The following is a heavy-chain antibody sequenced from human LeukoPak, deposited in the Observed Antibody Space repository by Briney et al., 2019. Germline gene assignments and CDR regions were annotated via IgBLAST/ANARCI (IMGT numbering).Heavy chain of an antibody. J-gene: IGHJ4*02. D-gene: IGHD5-12*01. CDR3: ARGRSTGYPYYFEY. V-gene: IGHV1-8*03. CDR2: MNPNSGST. CDR1: GYTFTSYD. Sequence: ASVKVSCKASGYTFTSYDINWVRQATGQGLEWMGWMNPNSGSTGYAQRFQGRVTITRNTSISTAYMELSGLRSEDTAVYYCARGRSTGYPYYFEYWGQGTLVTVSS.